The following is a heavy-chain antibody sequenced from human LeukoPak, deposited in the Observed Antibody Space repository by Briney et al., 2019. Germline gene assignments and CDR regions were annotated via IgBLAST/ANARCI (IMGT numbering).Heavy chain of an antibody. CDR2: ISSSGSTI. V-gene: IGHV3-48*03. J-gene: IGHJ3*02. CDR3: ARTKTYYDYVWGSYRSSDAFDI. CDR1: GFTFSSYE. D-gene: IGHD3-16*02. Sequence: GGSLRLSCAASGFTFSSYEMNWVRQAPGKGLEWVSYISSSGSTIYYADSVKGRFTISRDNAKNSPYLQMNSLRAEDTAVYYCARTKTYYDYVWGSYRSSDAFDIWGQGTMVTVSS.